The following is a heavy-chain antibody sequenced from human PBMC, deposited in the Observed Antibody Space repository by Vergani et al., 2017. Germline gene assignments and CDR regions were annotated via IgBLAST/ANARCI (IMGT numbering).Heavy chain of an antibody. CDR1: GFTFSSYS. D-gene: IGHD3-10*01. Sequence: EVQLVESGGGLVKPGGSLRLSCAASGFTFSSYSMNWVRQAPGKGLEWVSSISSSSSYIYYADSVKGRFTISRDNAKNSLYLQMNSLRAEDTAVYYCARDPGYYYGSDTFDYWGQGTLVTVSS. CDR2: ISSSSSYI. J-gene: IGHJ4*02. CDR3: ARDPGYYYGSDTFDY. V-gene: IGHV3-21*01.